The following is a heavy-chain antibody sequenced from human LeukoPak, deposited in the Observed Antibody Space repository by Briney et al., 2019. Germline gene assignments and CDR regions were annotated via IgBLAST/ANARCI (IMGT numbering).Heavy chain of an antibody. D-gene: IGHD4-17*01. CDR3: AADYGDYQFFDY. Sequence: SETLSLTCTVSGGSISSYYWSWLRQPAGKGLEWLGRIYTSGSTNYNPSLKSRVTMSVDTSKNQFSLKLSSVTAADTAVYYCAADYGDYQFFDYWGQGTLVTVSS. CDR2: IYTSGST. V-gene: IGHV4-4*07. CDR1: GGSISSYY. J-gene: IGHJ4*02.